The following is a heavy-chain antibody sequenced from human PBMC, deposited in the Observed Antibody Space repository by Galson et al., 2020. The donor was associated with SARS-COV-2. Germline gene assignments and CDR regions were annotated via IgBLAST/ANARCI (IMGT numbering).Heavy chain of an antibody. Sequence: TGGSLRLSCAASGFTFSNYAMHWFRQVPGKGLEWVAVIWYDGSNKYYADSVKGRFTISRDNSKNTLYLQMNTLRAEDTAVYHCAKDRSGSFTSDYWGQGTLVTVSS. CDR2: IWYDGSNK. CDR3: AKDRSGSFTSDY. V-gene: IGHV3-30*02. D-gene: IGHD3-3*01. J-gene: IGHJ4*02. CDR1: GFTFSNYA.